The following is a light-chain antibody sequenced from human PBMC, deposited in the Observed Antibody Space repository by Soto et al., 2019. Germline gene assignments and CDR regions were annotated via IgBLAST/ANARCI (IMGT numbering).Light chain of an antibody. CDR3: QQSYTTVYS. CDR2: DAS. Sequence: DIQMTQSPSCLSASVGGRVTITCRASQTIGANLTWYRQKPGKAPTLLLDDASTLQSGVPSRFSGLGSGTDFALTITTLQPDDSATYHCQQSYTTVYSFGQGTKVDIK. CDR1: QTIGAN. J-gene: IGKJ2*01. V-gene: IGKV1-39*01.